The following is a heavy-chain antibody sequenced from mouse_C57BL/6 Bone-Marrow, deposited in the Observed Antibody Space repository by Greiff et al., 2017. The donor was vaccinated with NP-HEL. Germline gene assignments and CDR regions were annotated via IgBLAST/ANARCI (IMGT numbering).Heavy chain of an antibody. V-gene: IGHV1-64*01. J-gene: IGHJ3*01. CDR2: IHPNSCST. CDR1: GYTFTSYW. CDR3: ARGRALAWFAY. Sequence: VQLQQPGAELVKPGASVKLSCKASGYTFTSYWMHWVKQRPGQGLEWIGMIHPNSCSTNYNEKFKSKATLTVDKSSSTAYMQLSSLTSEDSAVYDCARGRALAWFAYWGQGTLVTVSA. D-gene: IGHD3-1*01.